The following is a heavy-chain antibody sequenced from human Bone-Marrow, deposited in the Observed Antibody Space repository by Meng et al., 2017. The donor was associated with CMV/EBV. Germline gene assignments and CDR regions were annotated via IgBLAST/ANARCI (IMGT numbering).Heavy chain of an antibody. CDR1: GYTFTSYY. CDR3: ASTGCSGGSCYLFDY. J-gene: IGHJ4*02. CDR2: INPSGGNT. V-gene: IGHV1-46*01. Sequence: ASVKVSCKTSGYTFTSYYVNWVRQAPGQGLEWMGIINPSGGNTDYAQKFQGRVTMTRDTSTTTVYMELSSLRSEDSAIYYCASTGCSGGSCYLFDYWGQGTLVTVSS. D-gene: IGHD2-15*01.